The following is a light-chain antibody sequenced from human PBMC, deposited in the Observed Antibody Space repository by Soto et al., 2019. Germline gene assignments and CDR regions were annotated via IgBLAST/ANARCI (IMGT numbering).Light chain of an antibody. Sequence: QSVLTQPASVSGSLGQSITISCTGTSSDVGGYDYVSWYQLHPGKAPKLMVYEVTNRPSGVSNRFSGSKSGNTASLTISGLQAEDEADYFCSSYSISTAYVFGTGTNLTVL. CDR3: SSYSISTAYV. CDR1: SSDVGGYDY. CDR2: EVT. V-gene: IGLV2-14*01. J-gene: IGLJ1*01.